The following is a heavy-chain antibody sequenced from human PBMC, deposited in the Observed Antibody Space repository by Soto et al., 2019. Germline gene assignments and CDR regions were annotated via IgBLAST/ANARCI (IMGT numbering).Heavy chain of an antibody. D-gene: IGHD1-7*01. V-gene: IGHV3-21*01. CDR1: GFTFSSYS. CDR2: ISYSSSDI. Sequence: LRLSCAASGFTFSSYSMDWVRQAPGKGLEWVSSISYSSSDIYFADSVKGRFTTSRVNAENSLFLQMDSLRVEDTAVYYCARGYRISGSTRLGYYYYGMDVWGQGTTVTVSS. CDR3: ARGYRISGSTRLGYYYYGMDV. J-gene: IGHJ6*02.